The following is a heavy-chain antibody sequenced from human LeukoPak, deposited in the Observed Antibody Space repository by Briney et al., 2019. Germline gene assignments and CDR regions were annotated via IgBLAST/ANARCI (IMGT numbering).Heavy chain of an antibody. CDR3: ARGSNPGPGGFDI. CDR2: TRYDGSNK. CDR1: GFIFSSYG. D-gene: IGHD2-15*01. Sequence: GGSLRLSCAASGFIFSSYGMHWVRQAPGKGLEWVAFTRYDGSNKYYADSVKGRFTISRDNSKNTLYLQMNSLRAEDTAVYYCARGSNPGPGGFDIWGQGTMVTVSS. V-gene: IGHV3-30*02. J-gene: IGHJ3*02.